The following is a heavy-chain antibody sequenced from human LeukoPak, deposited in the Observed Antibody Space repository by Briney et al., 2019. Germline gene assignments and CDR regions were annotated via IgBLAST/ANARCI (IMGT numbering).Heavy chain of an antibody. CDR2: ISPSGAST. Sequence: ASVKASCKSFGYTFTSNYMHWVRQAPGQGPEWMGVISPSGASTTYAQTFQGRVTLTRDTSTSTVYMELSSLRSEDTAVYYCARDFWQWLPQVVGYWGQGTLVTVSS. J-gene: IGHJ4*02. D-gene: IGHD6-19*01. CDR1: GYTFTSNY. CDR3: ARDFWQWLPQVVGY. V-gene: IGHV1-46*01.